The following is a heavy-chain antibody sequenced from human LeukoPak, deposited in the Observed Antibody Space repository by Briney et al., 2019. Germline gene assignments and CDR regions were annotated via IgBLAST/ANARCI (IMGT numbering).Heavy chain of an antibody. CDR1: GFTVSSNY. CDR3: ARDRHFTAAAPDY. D-gene: IGHD6-13*01. J-gene: IGHJ4*02. Sequence: GGSLRLSCAASGFTVSSNYMSWVRQAPGKGLEWVSVIYSGGSTYYADSVKGRFTISRDNAKNSLYLQMNSLRAEDTAVYYCARDRHFTAAAPDYWGQGTLVTVSS. V-gene: IGHV3-66*01. CDR2: IYSGGST.